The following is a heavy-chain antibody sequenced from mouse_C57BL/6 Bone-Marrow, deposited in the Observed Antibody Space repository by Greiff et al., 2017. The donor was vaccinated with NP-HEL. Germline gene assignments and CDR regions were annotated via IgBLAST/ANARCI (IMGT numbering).Heavy chain of an antibody. CDR2: IWSDGST. V-gene: IGHV2-6-1*01. D-gene: IGHD1-1*01. J-gene: IGHJ4*01. Sequence: VQRVESGPGLVAPSQSLSITCTVSGFSLTSYGVHWVRQPPGKGLEWLVVIWSDGSTTYNSALKSRLSISKDNSKSQVFLKMNSLQTDDTAMYYCARHGYYGSHYAMDYWGQGTSVTVSS. CDR3: ARHGYYGSHYAMDY. CDR1: GFSLTSYG.